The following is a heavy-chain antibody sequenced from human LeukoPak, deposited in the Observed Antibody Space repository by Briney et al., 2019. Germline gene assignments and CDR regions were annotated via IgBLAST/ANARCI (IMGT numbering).Heavy chain of an antibody. CDR1: GGSFSGYY. Sequence: PSETLSLTCAVYGGSFSGYYWSWIRQPPGKGLEWIGEINHSGSTNYNPSLKSRVTISVDTSKNQFSLKLSSVTAADTAVYYCARGPVRNWFDPWGQGTLVTVSS. CDR2: INHSGST. V-gene: IGHV4-34*01. J-gene: IGHJ5*02. CDR3: ARGPVRNWFDP.